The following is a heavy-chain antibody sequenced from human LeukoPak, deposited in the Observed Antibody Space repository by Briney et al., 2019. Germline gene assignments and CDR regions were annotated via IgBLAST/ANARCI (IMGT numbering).Heavy chain of an antibody. CDR1: GFSFSDNY. D-gene: IGHD2-21*01. CDR2: ISGNSGYT. J-gene: IGHJ4*02. CDR3: CRQDWAY. V-gene: IGHV3-11*03. Sequence: GGSLRLSGAASGFSFSDNYMSWVRQAPGKGLEWISYISGNSGYTSFADSVKGRFTIYRDNARNSVYLQMNNLRVEDTAVYYCCRQDWAYWGQGTLVTVSS.